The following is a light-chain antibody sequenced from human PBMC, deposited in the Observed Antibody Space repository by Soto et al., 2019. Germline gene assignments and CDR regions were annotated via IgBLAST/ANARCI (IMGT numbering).Light chain of an antibody. V-gene: IGKV3-15*01. CDR2: GAS. Sequence: EILMTQSPATLSVSPGDRATLSCRASQSVSTNLAWYQQRPGQAPRLLIYGASTSATGIPARFSGSGSGTEFNLTLSSLQSDDFAVYYCQQYTNRLPWTFGQGTKVDLK. CDR1: QSVSTN. J-gene: IGKJ1*01. CDR3: QQYTNRLPWT.